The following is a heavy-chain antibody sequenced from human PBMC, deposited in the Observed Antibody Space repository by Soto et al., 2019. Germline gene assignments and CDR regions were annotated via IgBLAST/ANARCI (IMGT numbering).Heavy chain of an antibody. J-gene: IGHJ4*02. D-gene: IGHD3-22*01. V-gene: IGHV3-7*01. CDR3: ARNKYYDSSGYLDD. CDR1: GFSFSSYW. CDR2: IKQDGSEK. Sequence: GGSLRLYCAASGFSFSSYWMRWVRQAPGKGLEWVANIKQDGSEKYYVDSVKGRFTISRDNAKKSLYLQMNSLRAEDTAVYYCARNKYYDSSGYLDDWGQGTLVTVSS.